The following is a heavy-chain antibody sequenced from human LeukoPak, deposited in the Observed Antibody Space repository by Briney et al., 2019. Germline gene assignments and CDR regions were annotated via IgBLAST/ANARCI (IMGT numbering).Heavy chain of an antibody. CDR3: ARAIQIIVGATTWFDP. J-gene: IGHJ5*02. CDR1: GGTFSSYA. D-gene: IGHD1-26*01. Sequence: GASVTVSCKASGGTFSSYAISWVRQAPGQGLEWMGGIIPIFGTANYAQKFQGRVTITADESTSTAYMELSSLRSEDTAVYYCARAIQIIVGATTWFDPWGQGTLVTVSS. CDR2: IIPIFGTA. V-gene: IGHV1-69*13.